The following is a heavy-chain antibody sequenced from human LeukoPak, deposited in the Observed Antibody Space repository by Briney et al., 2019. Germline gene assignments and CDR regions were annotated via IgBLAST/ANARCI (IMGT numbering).Heavy chain of an antibody. CDR3: ARGRTSDY. D-gene: IGHD1-1*01. CDR1: GGSFSGYY. V-gene: IGHV4-34*01. J-gene: IGHJ4*02. CDR2: INHSGST. Sequence: SETLSLTCTVYGGSFSGYYWSWIRQPPGKGLEWIGEINHSGSTNYNPSLKSRVTISVDTSKNQFSLKLSSVTAADRAVYYCARGRTSDYWGQGTLVTVSS.